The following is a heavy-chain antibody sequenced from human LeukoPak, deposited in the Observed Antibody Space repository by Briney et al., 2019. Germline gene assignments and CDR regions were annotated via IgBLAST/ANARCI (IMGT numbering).Heavy chain of an antibody. CDR1: GFTFNTYS. CDR2: IDSSGGYM. V-gene: IGHV3-21*04. D-gene: IGHD1-14*01. CDR3: AKAAYHRGLDY. Sequence: GGSLRLSCEASGFTFNTYSMNWARQAPGKGLEWVSSIDSSGGYMFYADSVKGRFTISRDNAKNSLYLQMNSLRAEDMALYYCAKAAYHRGLDYWGQGTLVTVSS. J-gene: IGHJ4*02.